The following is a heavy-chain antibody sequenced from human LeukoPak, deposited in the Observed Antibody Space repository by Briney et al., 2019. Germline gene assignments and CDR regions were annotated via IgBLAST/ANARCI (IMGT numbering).Heavy chain of an antibody. J-gene: IGHJ4*02. CDR2: IFRSGST. CDR1: GGSINSHY. D-gene: IGHD3-22*01. V-gene: IGHV4-59*11. Sequence: SERLSLTCTVSGGSINSHYWSWIRQPPGKGLEWIGYIFRSGSTNYNPSLKSRVTISVDTSKNQFSLKLSSVTAADTAVYYCARVYFDYDSSGYPGHFDYWGQGTLVTVSS. CDR3: ARVYFDYDSSGYPGHFDY.